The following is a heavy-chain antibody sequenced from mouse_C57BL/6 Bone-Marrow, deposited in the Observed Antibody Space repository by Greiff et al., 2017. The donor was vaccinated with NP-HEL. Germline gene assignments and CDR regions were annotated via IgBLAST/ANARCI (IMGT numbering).Heavy chain of an antibody. J-gene: IGHJ1*03. CDR1: GFYIKDDY. Sequence: EVQLQQSGAELVRPGDSVKLSCTASGFYIKDDYMYRVKQRPEQGLEWIGWIDPENGDTEYAPKLPGRATITADTSSNTAYLQLSSLTSEDTAVYYCTTEGYYWYFGVWGTGATVTVSS. D-gene: IGHD2-2*01. V-gene: IGHV14-4*01. CDR2: IDPENGDT. CDR3: TTEGYYWYFGV.